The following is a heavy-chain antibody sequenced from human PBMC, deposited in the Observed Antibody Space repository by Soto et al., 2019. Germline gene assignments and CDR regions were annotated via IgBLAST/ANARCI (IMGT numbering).Heavy chain of an antibody. J-gene: IGHJ3*02. D-gene: IGHD6-13*01. CDR2: IYYSGST. Sequence: QVQLQESGPGLVKPSQTLSLTCTVSGGSISSGGYYWSWIRQHPGKGLEWIGYIYYSGSTYYNPSLKSRVTISADTSKNQFSLKLSSVTAADTAVYYCARDREAAAGIIYAFDIWGQGTMVTVSS. CDR1: GGSISSGGYY. V-gene: IGHV4-31*03. CDR3: ARDREAAAGIIYAFDI.